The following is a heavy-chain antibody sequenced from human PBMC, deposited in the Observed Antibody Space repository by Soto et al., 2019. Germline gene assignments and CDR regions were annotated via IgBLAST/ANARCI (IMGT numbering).Heavy chain of an antibody. J-gene: IGHJ6*02. CDR1: GYSFTDYH. V-gene: IGHV1-2*04. CDR2: INPKSGGT. D-gene: IGHD2-8*01. CDR3: ARGHSTDCSNGVCSFFYNHEMDV. Sequence: GASVKVSCKASGYSFTDYHIHWVRQAPGQGLEWLGRINPKSGGTSTAQKFQGWVTMTRDRSLSTVYMELTRLRSDDTAVYFCARGHSTDCSNGVCSFFYNHEMDVWGQGTTVTVSS.